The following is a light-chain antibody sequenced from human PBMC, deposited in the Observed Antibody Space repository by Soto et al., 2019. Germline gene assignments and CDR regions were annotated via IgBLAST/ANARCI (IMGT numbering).Light chain of an antibody. Sequence: QSALTQPRSVSGSPGQSVTISCTGTGNDVGAYNYVSWYQQHPDKAPKLMIFEVSDRPSGVSNRFSGSNSGNTASLTISGLQAEDEADYFCSSYTSNSTLVFGGGTKLTVL. CDR2: EVS. CDR1: GNDVGAYNY. V-gene: IGLV2-14*01. J-gene: IGLJ3*02. CDR3: SSYTSNSTLV.